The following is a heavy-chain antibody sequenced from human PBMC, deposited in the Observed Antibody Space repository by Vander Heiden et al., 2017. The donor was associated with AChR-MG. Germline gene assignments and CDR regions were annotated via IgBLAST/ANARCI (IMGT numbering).Heavy chain of an antibody. CDR1: GSPFSNYE. CDR2: TSSSSGTI. J-gene: IGHJ3*02. CDR3: ARGMTGSAGSAFDI. Sequence: EVQLVEPGGGLVQPGGSLRLSCTSSGSPFSNYEMNWVRQAPGNGLEWISYTSSSSGTIYYADSVKGRFTISRDNAKNSLYLQMYSLRAEDTAAYYCARGMTGSAGSAFDIWGQGTMVTVSS. V-gene: IGHV3-48*03. D-gene: IGHD1-1*01.